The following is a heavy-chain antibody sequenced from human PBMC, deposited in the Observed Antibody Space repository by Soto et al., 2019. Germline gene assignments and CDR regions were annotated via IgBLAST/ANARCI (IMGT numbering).Heavy chain of an antibody. V-gene: IGHV4-30-2*01. D-gene: IGHD5-12*01. CDR3: ASNRGGYSGFDYYY. CDR1: GGSISSGGYS. Sequence: QLQLQESGSGLVKPSQTLSLICAVSGGSISSGGYSCSWIRQPPGKGLEWIGYIYHSGSTCYNPSLKSRVTISVDRSKNQCSLKLSSVTAADTAVYYCASNRGGYSGFDYYYWGQGTLVTVSS. CDR2: IYHSGST. J-gene: IGHJ4*02.